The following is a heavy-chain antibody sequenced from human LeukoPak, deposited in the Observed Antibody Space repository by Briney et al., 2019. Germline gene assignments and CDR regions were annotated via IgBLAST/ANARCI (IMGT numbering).Heavy chain of an antibody. CDR2: IMPLFNTA. CDR1: GGTFSSYS. J-gene: IGHJ6*03. CDR3: ARVDRYHYYLDV. V-gene: IGHV1-69*05. Sequence: ASVKVSCKASGGTFSSYSITWVRQAPGQGLEWMGGIMPLFNTATYAQQFQGRVTITTDESTSTAYMELSSLRFEDTAMYYCARVDRYHYYLDVWGKGTTVTVSS.